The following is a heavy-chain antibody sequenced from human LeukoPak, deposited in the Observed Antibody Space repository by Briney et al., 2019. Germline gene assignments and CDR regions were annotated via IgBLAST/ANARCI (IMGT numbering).Heavy chain of an antibody. CDR1: GGSISNTHFY. D-gene: IGHD3-9*01. CDR3: ATDYDILTAAYY. J-gene: IGHJ4*02. V-gene: IGHV4-39*01. CDR2: TYYSGTT. Sequence: KPSETLSLTCTVSGGSISNTHFYWGWVRQPPGKGLEWIGSTYYSGTTYYTPSLKSRVSMSRDTSKNQFSLKLTSMTAADTAVYYCATDYDILTAAYYWGQGILVTVSS.